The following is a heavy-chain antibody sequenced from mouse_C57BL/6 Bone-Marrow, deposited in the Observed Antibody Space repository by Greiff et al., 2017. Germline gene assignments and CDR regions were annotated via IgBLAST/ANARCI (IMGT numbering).Heavy chain of an antibody. CDR1: GYTFTSYG. Sequence: VHLVESGAELARPGASVKLSCKASGYTFTSYGISWVEQRTGQGLEWIGEIYPRSGNTFYHEKFKGKAPLTADKSSSTAYMELRSLTSEDSAVYFCAREGVYYYGSRDYWGQGTTLTVSS. V-gene: IGHV1-81*01. CDR3: AREGVYYYGSRDY. CDR2: IYPRSGNT. J-gene: IGHJ2*01. D-gene: IGHD1-1*01.